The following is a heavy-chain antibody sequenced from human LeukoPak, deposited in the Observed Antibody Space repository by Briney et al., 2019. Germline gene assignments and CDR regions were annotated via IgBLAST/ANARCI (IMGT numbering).Heavy chain of an antibody. CDR2: IYPGDSDT. V-gene: IGHV5-51*01. J-gene: IGHJ4*02. D-gene: IGHD2-15*01. CDR3: ARHEPPGGGSGIVDY. CDR1: GYSFTSYW. Sequence: GESLKISCKGSGYSFTSYWIGWVRQMPGKGLEWMGIIYPGDSDTRYSPSFQGQVTISADKSISTAYLQWSSLKASDTAMYYCARHEPPGGGSGIVDYWGQGTLVTVSS.